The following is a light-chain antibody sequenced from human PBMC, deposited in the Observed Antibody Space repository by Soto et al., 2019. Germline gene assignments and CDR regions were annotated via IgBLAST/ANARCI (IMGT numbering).Light chain of an antibody. CDR3: QQFTRYWT. J-gene: IGKJ1*01. Sequence: SQMTQSPSTLSASVGDRVTITCRASQSIDTWLAWYQQKPGKAPKLLVYDASILQSGVPSRFSGSGSGTEFTLTISSLQPDDFATYYCQQFTRYWTFGQGTKVDIK. CDR1: QSIDTW. CDR2: DAS. V-gene: IGKV1-5*01.